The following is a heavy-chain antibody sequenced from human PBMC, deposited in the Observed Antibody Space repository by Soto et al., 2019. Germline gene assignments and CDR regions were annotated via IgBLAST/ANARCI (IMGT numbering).Heavy chain of an antibody. CDR2: ISYEGSNK. CDR1: GITFSSYG. J-gene: IGHJ3*02. Sequence: QVQLVESGGGVVQPGRSLRLSCAASGITFSSYGMHWVRQAPGTGLEWVAVISYEGSNKYYADSVKGRFTISRDNSKNTLYLQMNSLRAEDTAVYYCATSPARTQRGAFDIWGQGTMVIVSS. V-gene: IGHV3-30*03. CDR3: ATSPARTQRGAFDI.